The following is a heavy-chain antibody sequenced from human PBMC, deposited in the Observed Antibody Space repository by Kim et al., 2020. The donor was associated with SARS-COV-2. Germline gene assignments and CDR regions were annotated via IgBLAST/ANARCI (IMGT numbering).Heavy chain of an antibody. CDR2: ARNKANCYTT. D-gene: IGHD2-15*01. CDR3: ARGPDGSSSYAYPFDV. Sequence: GGSLRLSCAASAFTFSDHYMDWVRQAPGRGLEWVGRARNKANCYTTEYAASVKGRFTISRDDSRNSLFLQINSLKAEDTAVYYCARGPDGSSSYAYPFDVWGQGTTVTVSS. CDR1: AFTFSDHY. J-gene: IGHJ6*02. V-gene: IGHV3-72*01.